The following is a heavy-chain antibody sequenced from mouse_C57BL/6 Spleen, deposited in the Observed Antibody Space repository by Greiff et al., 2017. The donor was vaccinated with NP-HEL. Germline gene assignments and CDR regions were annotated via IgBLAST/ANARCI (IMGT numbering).Heavy chain of an antibody. CDR1: GYAFSSSW. V-gene: IGHV1-82*01. Sequence: QVQLKESGPELVKPGASVKISCKASGYAFSSSWMNWVKQRPGKGLEWIGRIYPGDGDTNYNGKFKGKATLTADKSSSTAYMQLSSLTSEDSAVYFCAREGNYDSFAYWGQGTLVTVSA. CDR3: AREGNYDSFAY. D-gene: IGHD2-4*01. J-gene: IGHJ3*01. CDR2: IYPGDGDT.